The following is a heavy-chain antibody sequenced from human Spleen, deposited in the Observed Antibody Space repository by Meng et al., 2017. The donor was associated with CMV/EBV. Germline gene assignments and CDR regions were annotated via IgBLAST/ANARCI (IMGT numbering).Heavy chain of an antibody. J-gene: IGHJ4*02. CDR1: GFTFRSHG. CDR2: ISFSGSNK. CDR3: AKMVPSGSHNPEGY. V-gene: IGHV3-30*18. D-gene: IGHD1-26*01. Sequence: GESLKISCAASGFTFRSHGMHWVRQAPGKGLEWLAVISFSGSNKYYGESVKGRFTISRDNSKDTVYLQMNSLRTEDTAVFYCAKMVPSGSHNPEGYWGQGTLVTVSS.